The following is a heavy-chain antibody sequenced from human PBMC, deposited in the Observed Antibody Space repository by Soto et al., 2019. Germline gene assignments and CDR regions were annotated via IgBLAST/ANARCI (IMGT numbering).Heavy chain of an antibody. D-gene: IGHD3-3*01. J-gene: IGHJ4*02. CDR1: GGSISSGGYY. CDR3: ARVRFPSRDVDY. Sequence: SETLSLTCTVSGGSISSGGYYWSWIRQHPGKGLEWIGYIYYSGSTYYNPSLKSRVTISVDTSKNQFSLKLSSVTAADTAVYYCARVRFPSRDVDYWGQGTLVTVSS. CDR2: IYYSGST. V-gene: IGHV4-31*03.